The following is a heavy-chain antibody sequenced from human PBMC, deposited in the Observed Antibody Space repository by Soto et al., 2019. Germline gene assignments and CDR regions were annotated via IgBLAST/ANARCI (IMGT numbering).Heavy chain of an antibody. CDR3: ARVPSSSGRAHFDY. D-gene: IGHD2-15*01. V-gene: IGHV4-30-4*02. J-gene: IGHJ4*02. Sequence: SETLSLTCTVSGCSISSGDYYWSWIRQPPGKGLEWIGYINHSGSTNYNPSLKSRVTISVDTSKNQFSLRAEDTAVYYCARVPSSSGRAHFDYWGQGTLVTVSS. CDR1: GCSISSGDYY. CDR2: INHSGST.